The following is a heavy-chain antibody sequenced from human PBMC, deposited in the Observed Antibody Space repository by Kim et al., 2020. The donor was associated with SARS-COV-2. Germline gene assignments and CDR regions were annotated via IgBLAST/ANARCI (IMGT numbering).Heavy chain of an antibody. CDR1: GGSISSSSYY. V-gene: IGHV4-39*01. CDR2: IYYSGST. Sequence: SETLSLTCTVSGGSISSSSYYWGWIRQPPGKGLEWIGSIYYSGSTYYNPSLKSRVTISVDTSKNQFSLKLSSVTAADTAVYYCASQGIPINIVATIVRHYYYYYGMDVWGQGTTVTVSS. J-gene: IGHJ6*02. D-gene: IGHD5-12*01. CDR3: ASQGIPINIVATIVRHYYYYYGMDV.